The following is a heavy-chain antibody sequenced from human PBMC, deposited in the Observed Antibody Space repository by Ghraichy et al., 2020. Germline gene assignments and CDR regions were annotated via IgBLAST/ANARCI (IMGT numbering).Heavy chain of an antibody. V-gene: IGHV3-7*01. Sequence: GGLRLSCATSGFTFSSYWMNWVRQAPGKGLEWLANMKHDGSERYYVDSVKGRFTISRDNARNVLYLQMNSLRAEDTAVYYCARAGFGVPFDYWGQGTRVTVSS. CDR3: ARAGFGVPFDY. CDR1: GFTFSSYW. J-gene: IGHJ4*02. CDR2: MKHDGSER. D-gene: IGHD2-8*01.